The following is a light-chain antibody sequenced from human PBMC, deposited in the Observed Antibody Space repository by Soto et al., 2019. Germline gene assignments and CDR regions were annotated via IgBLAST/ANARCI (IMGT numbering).Light chain of an antibody. J-gene: IGKJ1*01. CDR2: DAS. CDR3: QHYNSYFQT. Sequence: DIQMTQSPSTLSVSVRDRVTITCRASQSISSWLAWYQQKPGKAPKLLIYDASSLKSGVPSRFSGSGSGTEFTLTISSLQPDDFATYYCQHYNSYFQTFGQETKVDIK. V-gene: IGKV1-5*01. CDR1: QSISSW.